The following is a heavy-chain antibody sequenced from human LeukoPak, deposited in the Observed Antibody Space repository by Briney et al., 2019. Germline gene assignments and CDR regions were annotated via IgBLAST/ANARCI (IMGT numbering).Heavy chain of an antibody. Sequence: GGSLRLSCAASGFTFSSYEMNWVRQAPGEGLEWVSYISSSCSTIYYADSVKGRFTISRDNAKNSLYLQMNSLRAEDTAVYYCARDHYGSGSYYYYYYGMDVWGQGTTVTVSS. D-gene: IGHD3-10*01. V-gene: IGHV3-48*03. CDR2: ISSSCSTI. J-gene: IGHJ6*02. CDR1: GFTFSSYE. CDR3: ARDHYGSGSYYYYYYGMDV.